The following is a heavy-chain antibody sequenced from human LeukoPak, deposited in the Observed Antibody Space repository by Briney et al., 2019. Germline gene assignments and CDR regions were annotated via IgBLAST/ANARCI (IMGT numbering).Heavy chain of an antibody. CDR2: ISYDGSNK. CDR1: GFTFSSYA. J-gene: IGHJ4*02. CDR3: ARAQGEYVWGSYRYTPLFDY. V-gene: IGHV3-30*04. D-gene: IGHD3-16*02. Sequence: GGSLRLSCAASGFTFSSYAMHWVRQAPGKGLEWVAVISYDGSNKYYADSVKGRFTISRDNAKNSLYLQMNSLRAEDTAVYYCARAQGEYVWGSYRYTPLFDYWGQGTLVTVSS.